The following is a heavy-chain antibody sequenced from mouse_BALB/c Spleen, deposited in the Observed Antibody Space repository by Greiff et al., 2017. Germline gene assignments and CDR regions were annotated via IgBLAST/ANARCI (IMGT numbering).Heavy chain of an antibody. CDR3: ARWITVESGDY. J-gene: IGHJ4*01. CDR1: GYTFSSYW. Sequence: VQVVESGAELMKPGASVKISCKATGYTFSSYWIEWVKQRPGHGLEWIGEILPGSGSTNYNEKFKGKATFTADTSSNTAYMQLSSLTSEDSAVYYCARWITVESGDYWGQGTSVTVSS. V-gene: IGHV1-9*01. D-gene: IGHD1-1*01. CDR2: ILPGSGST.